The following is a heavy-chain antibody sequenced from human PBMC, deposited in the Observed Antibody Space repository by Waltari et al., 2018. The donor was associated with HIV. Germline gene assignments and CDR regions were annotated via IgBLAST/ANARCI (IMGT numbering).Heavy chain of an antibody. V-gene: IGHV5-51*01. CDR2: IYPSDSDT. J-gene: IGHJ3*01. CDR1: GYSFSSYW. CDR3: ARVRLGGDDGFDV. D-gene: IGHD1-26*01. Sequence: EEPLVQSAAEVEKAGESLKISCQGFGYSFSSYWFGWVRQVPGKGLEWVGIIYPSDSDTRYSPSFQGQVTMSVDTSTNIAYLQWRSLRSSDSGIYYCARVRLGGDDGFDVWGQGTMVTVSS.